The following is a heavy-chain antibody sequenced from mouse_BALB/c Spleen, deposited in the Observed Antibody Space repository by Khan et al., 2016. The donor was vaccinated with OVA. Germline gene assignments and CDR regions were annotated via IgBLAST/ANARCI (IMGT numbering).Heavy chain of an antibody. Sequence: VQLQQSGAELVRPGALVKLSCKASGFNIKDYYMNWVKQRPEQGLEWIGWIDPENDDTIYDPKFPGKARITADTSSTTAYLQLSSPTFEDTAVYYCARRVYGNDWFAYWGQGTLVTVSA. D-gene: IGHD2-1*01. V-gene: IGHV14-1*02. CDR2: IDPENDDT. J-gene: IGHJ3*01. CDR3: ARRVYGNDWFAY. CDR1: GFNIKDYY.